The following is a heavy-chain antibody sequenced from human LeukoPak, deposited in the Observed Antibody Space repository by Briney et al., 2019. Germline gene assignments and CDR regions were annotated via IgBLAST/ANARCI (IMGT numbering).Heavy chain of an antibody. V-gene: IGHV3-11*04. D-gene: IGHD3-16*02. CDR2: ISGSGHDI. CDR1: GFTFNDSY. Sequence: GGSLRLSCAASGFTFNDSYMTWVRQAPGKGVEWVAYISGSGHDINYSDSVKGRFTISRDNAKNSLYLQMNSLRAEDTAVYYCARGRLMITFGGVIPHWDYWGQGTLVTVSS. CDR3: ARGRLMITFGGVIPHWDY. J-gene: IGHJ4*02.